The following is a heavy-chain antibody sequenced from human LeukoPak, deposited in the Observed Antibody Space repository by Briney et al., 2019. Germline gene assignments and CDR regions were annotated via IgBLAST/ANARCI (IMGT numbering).Heavy chain of an antibody. J-gene: IGHJ6*03. CDR1: GGSFSGYY. Sequence: SETLSLTCAVYGGSFSGYYWRWIRQPPGKGLEWIGEINHSGSTNHNPSLKSRVTISVDTSKNQFSLKLSSVTAADTTVYYCARGRSQYYYGSGSRHYYYYMDVWGKGTTVTVSS. D-gene: IGHD3-10*01. V-gene: IGHV4-34*01. CDR2: INHSGST. CDR3: ARGRSQYYYGSGSRHYYYYMDV.